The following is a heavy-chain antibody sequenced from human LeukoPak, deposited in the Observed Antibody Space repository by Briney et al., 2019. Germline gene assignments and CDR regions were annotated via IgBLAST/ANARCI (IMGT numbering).Heavy chain of an antibody. D-gene: IGHD2-2*01. J-gene: IGHJ3*02. Sequence: GGSRTLSCAASGFIFSRYGMQWVRQAPGRGLEWVGVIWYGGSNKYYADSVKGRFTLPRDNSKNTLYLQKNSLRAEDTAVYYCAREKVREGDAFDIWGQGTMVTVSS. CDR2: IWYGGSNK. V-gene: IGHV3-33*01. CDR3: AREKVREGDAFDI. CDR1: GFIFSRYG.